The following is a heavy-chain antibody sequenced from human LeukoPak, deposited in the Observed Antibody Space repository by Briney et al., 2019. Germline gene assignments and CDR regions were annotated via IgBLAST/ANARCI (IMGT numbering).Heavy chain of an antibody. CDR2: INSDGSST. D-gene: IGHD6-19*01. CDR1: GFTFSSYW. Sequence: PGGSLRLSCAASGFTFSSYWMHWVRQAPGKGLVWVSRINSDGSSTSYADSVKGRFTISRDNAKNTLYLQMNSLRAEDTAVYYCATLGVIAVAGSPRKNDYWGQGTLVTVSS. V-gene: IGHV3-74*01. CDR3: ATLGVIAVAGSPRKNDY. J-gene: IGHJ4*02.